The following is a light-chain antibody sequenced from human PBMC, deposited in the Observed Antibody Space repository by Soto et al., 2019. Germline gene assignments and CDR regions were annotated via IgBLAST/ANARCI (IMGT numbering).Light chain of an antibody. V-gene: IGKV3-11*01. CDR1: QSVVSY. CDR2: DTS. CDR3: QQRYKWPPIT. Sequence: EIVLTQSPATLSLSPGERATLSCRASQSVVSYLAWYQQKPGQAPRLLIYDTSNRATGIPARFSGSGSGTDFTLTISSQEPEDFAVYYCQQRYKWPPITFGQGTRLEIK. J-gene: IGKJ5*01.